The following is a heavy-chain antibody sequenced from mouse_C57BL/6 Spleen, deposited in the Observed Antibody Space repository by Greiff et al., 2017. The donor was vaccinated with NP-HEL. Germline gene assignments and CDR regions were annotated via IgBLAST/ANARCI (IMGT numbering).Heavy chain of an antibody. Sequence: QVQLQQPGAELVKPGASVKMSCKASGYTFTSYWITWVKQRPGQGLEWIGDIYPGSGSTNYNEQLKSKATLTVDTYSSTAYMQLSSLTSEDSAVYYCAMDYSSSYDWDFEGWGTGTTVTVAS. CDR3: AMDYSSSYDWDFEG. V-gene: IGHV1-55*01. D-gene: IGHD1-1*01. J-gene: IGHJ1*03. CDR1: GYTFTSYW. CDR2: IYPGSGST.